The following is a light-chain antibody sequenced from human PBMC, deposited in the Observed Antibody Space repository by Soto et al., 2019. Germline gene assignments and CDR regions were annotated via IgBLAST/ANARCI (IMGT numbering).Light chain of an antibody. J-gene: IGLJ1*01. Sequence: QSALTQPPSVSAAPGQRVTISCTGSSSNIGAGYDVHWYQQLPGTAPKLLIYGNSNRPSGVPDRFSGSKSGTSASLAITGLQAEDEADYYCQSYDSSLSGYVFGTGTKV. CDR2: GNS. V-gene: IGLV1-40*01. CDR3: QSYDSSLSGYV. CDR1: SSNIGAGYD.